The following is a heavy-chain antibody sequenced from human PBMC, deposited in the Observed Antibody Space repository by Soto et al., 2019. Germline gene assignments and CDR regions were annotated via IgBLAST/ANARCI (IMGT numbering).Heavy chain of an antibody. Sequence: GGSLRLSCAASGFTVSSNYMSWVRQAPGKGLEWVSVIYSGGSTYYADSVKGRFTISRDNSKNTLYLQMNSLRAEDTAVYYCAREYSDYYIDYWGQGTLVTVSS. V-gene: IGHV3-66*01. CDR2: IYSGGST. CDR1: GFTVSSNY. J-gene: IGHJ4*02. CDR3: AREYSDYYIDY. D-gene: IGHD5-12*01.